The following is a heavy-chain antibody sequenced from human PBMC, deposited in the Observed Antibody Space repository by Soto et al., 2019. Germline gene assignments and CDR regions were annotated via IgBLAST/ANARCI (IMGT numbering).Heavy chain of an antibody. CDR2: IYYSGST. Sequence: QVQLQESGPGLVKPSQTLSLTCTVSGGSISSGGYYWSWIRQHPGKGLEWIGYIYYSGSTYYNPSLKSRVTISVDTSKNQFSLKLSSVAAADTAVYYCARSLNTYYDFWSGYFTPNYYYYGMDVWGQGTTVTVSS. CDR1: GGSISSGGYY. V-gene: IGHV4-31*03. CDR3: ARSLNTYYDFWSGYFTPNYYYYGMDV. D-gene: IGHD3-3*01. J-gene: IGHJ6*02.